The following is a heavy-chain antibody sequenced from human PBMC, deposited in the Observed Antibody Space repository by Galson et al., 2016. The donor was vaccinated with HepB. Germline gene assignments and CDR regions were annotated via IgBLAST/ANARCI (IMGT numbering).Heavy chain of an antibody. Sequence: SLRLSCAASGFTFSYYAMSWVRQAPGKGLEWVSAISGSGGSTYYADSVKGRFTISRDNSKNTPYLQRNSLRAEDTAVYYCAKARPITMIVVLGEADFDYWGQGTLVTVSS. J-gene: IGHJ4*02. D-gene: IGHD3-22*01. CDR3: AKARPITMIVVLGEADFDY. V-gene: IGHV3-23*01. CDR1: GFTFSYYA. CDR2: ISGSGGST.